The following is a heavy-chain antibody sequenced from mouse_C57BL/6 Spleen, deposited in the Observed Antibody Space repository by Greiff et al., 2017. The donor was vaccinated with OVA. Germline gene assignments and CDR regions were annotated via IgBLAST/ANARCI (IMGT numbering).Heavy chain of an antibody. D-gene: IGHD1-1*01. Sequence: VQLQQSGPELVKPGASVKISCKASGYSFTGYYMNWVKQSPEKSLEWIGEINPSTGGTTYNQKFKAKATLTVDKSSSTAYMQLKSLTSEDSAVYYCARWGGNYYGSSSRAMDYWGQGTSVTVSS. J-gene: IGHJ4*01. CDR2: INPSTGGT. V-gene: IGHV1-42*01. CDR3: ARWGGNYYGSSSRAMDY. CDR1: GYSFTGYY.